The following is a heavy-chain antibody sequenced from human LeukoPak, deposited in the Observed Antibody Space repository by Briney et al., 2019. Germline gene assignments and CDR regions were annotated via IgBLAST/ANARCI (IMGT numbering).Heavy chain of an antibody. D-gene: IGHD4-17*01. V-gene: IGHV4-59*08. J-gene: IGHJ4*02. CDR3: ARHHYDYGDHYYFDY. Sequence: SETLSLTCTVSGGSISSYYWSWIRQPPGKGLEWIGYIYYSGSTNYNPSLESRVTISVDTSKNQFSLKLSSVTAADTAVYYCARHHYDYGDHYYFDYWGQGTLVTVSS. CDR2: IYYSGST. CDR1: GGSISSYY.